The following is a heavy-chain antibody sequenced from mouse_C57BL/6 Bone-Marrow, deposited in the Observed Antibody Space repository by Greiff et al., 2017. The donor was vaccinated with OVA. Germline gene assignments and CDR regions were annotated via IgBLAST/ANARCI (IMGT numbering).Heavy chain of an antibody. CDR3: AIYYGNYWYFDV. V-gene: IGHV1-39*01. CDR1: GYSFTDYN. CDR2: INPNYGTT. D-gene: IGHD2-1*01. Sequence: VQLQQSGPELVKPGASVKISCKASGYSFTDYNMNWVKQSTGQSLEWIGVINPNYGTTSYNKKFKGKATLTVDQSSSTAYMQLNSLTSEDSAVYYCAIYYGNYWYFDVWGTGTTVTVSS. J-gene: IGHJ1*03.